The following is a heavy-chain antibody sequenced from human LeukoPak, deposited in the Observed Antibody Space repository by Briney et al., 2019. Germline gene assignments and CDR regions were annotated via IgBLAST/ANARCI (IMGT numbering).Heavy chain of an antibody. CDR1: GFTFDDYA. Sequence: GRSLRLSCAASGFTFDDYAMHWVRQAPGKGLEWVSGISWNSGSIGYADSVKGRFTISRDNAKNSLYLQMNNLRAEDTALYYCAKALYSSIWYAFDYWGQGTLVTVSS. V-gene: IGHV3-9*01. D-gene: IGHD6-13*01. J-gene: IGHJ4*02. CDR2: ISWNSGSI. CDR3: AKALYSSIWYAFDY.